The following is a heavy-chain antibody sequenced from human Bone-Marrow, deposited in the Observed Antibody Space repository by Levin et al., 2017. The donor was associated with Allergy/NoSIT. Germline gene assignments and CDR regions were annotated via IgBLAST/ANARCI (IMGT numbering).Heavy chain of an antibody. CDR2: ISYDGSNK. CDR1: GFTFSSYA. CDR3: ASVQNDY. J-gene: IGHJ4*02. V-gene: IGHV3-30-3*01. Sequence: GESLKISCAASGFTFSSYAMHWVRQAPGKGLEWVAVISYDGSNKYYADSVKGRFTISRDNSKNTLYLQMNSLRAEDTAVYYCASVQNDYWGQGTLVTVSS.